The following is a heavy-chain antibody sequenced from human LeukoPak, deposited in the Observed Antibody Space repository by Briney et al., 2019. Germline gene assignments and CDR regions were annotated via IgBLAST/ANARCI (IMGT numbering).Heavy chain of an antibody. V-gene: IGHV3-30*18. CDR3: AKDQYSGSYYVRGFDY. CDR1: GFTFDDYG. J-gene: IGHJ4*02. D-gene: IGHD1-26*01. Sequence: GGSLRLSCAASGFTFDDYGMSWVRQAPGKGLEWVAVISYDGSNKYYADSVKGRFTISRDNSKNTLYLQMNSLRAEDTAVYYCAKDQYSGSYYVRGFDYWGQGTLVTVSS. CDR2: ISYDGSNK.